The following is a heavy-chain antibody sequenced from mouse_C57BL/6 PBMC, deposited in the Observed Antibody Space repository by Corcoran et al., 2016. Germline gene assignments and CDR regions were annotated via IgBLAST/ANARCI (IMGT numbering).Heavy chain of an antibody. CDR1: GFNIKDYY. J-gene: IGHJ2*01. V-gene: IGHV14-1*01. Sequence: EDQLQQSGAELVRPGASVKLSCTASGFNIKDYYMHWVKQRPEQGLEWIGRIDPEDGDTEYAPKFQGKATMTADTSSNTAYLQLSSLTSEDTAVYYCTTFYYGSSYFDYWGQGTTLTVSS. CDR3: TTFYYGSSYFDY. D-gene: IGHD1-1*01. CDR2: IDPEDGDT.